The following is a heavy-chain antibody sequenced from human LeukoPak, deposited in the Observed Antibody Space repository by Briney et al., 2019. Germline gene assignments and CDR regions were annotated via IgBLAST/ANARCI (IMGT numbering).Heavy chain of an antibody. J-gene: IGHJ4*02. CDR3: ARDPEHGSGNFDY. D-gene: IGHD3-10*01. CDR1: GGTFSSYA. CDR2: IIPIFGTA. Sequence: AASVKVSCKASGGTFSSYAITWVRQAPGQGLEWMGRIIPIFGTANYAQKFQGRVTITTDESTSTAYMELSSLRSEDTAVYYCARDPEHGSGNFDYWGQGTLVTVSS. V-gene: IGHV1-69*05.